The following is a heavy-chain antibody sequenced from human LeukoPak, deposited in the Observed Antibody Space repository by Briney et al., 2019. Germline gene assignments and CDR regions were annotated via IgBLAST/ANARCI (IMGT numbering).Heavy chain of an antibody. D-gene: IGHD6-19*01. CDR3: ARGPDSSGWYYFDY. CDR1: GFTFSSYA. J-gene: IGHJ4*02. V-gene: IGHV3-33*08. Sequence: PGGSLRLSCAASGFTFSSYAMSWVRQAPGKGLEWVAVIWYDGSNKYYADSVKGRFTISRDNSKNTVHLQMNSLRAEDTAVYYCARGPDSSGWYYFDYWGQGTLVIVSS. CDR2: IWYDGSNK.